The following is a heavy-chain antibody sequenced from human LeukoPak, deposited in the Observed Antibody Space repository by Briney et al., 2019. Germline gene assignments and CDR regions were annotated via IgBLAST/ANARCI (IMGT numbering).Heavy chain of an antibody. CDR2: IRYDGRDK. D-gene: IGHD3-10*02. J-gene: IGHJ6*04. CDR1: GFTFSRYG. V-gene: IGHV3-30*02. CDR3: AELGITMIGGV. Sequence: GGSLRLSCVASGFTFSRYGMHWVRQAPGKGLEWVAFIRYDGRDKYYADSMKGRFTISRDNAKNSLYLQMNSLRAEDTAVYYCAELGITMIGGVWGKGTTVTISS.